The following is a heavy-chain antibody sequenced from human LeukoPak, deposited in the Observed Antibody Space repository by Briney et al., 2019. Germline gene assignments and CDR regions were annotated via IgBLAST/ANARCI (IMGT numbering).Heavy chain of an antibody. J-gene: IGHJ4*02. CDR2: IYYSGTT. D-gene: IGHD3-10*01. Sequence: SETLSLTCTVSGGSISSSPYYWGWIRQPPGKGLEWTGSIYYSGTTHYSPSLESRVTISVDTSKNQFSLKLASVTAADTAVYYCARGRRGYYGSGSPLDYWGRGTLVTVSS. CDR1: GGSISSSPYY. V-gene: IGHV4-39*07. CDR3: ARGRRGYYGSGSPLDY.